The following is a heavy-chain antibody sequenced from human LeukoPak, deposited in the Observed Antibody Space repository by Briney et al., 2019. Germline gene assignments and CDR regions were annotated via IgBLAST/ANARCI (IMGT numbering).Heavy chain of an antibody. D-gene: IGHD3-22*01. CDR1: GGSFSSSSYY. V-gene: IGHV4-61*01. CDR3: ASSPTLYDSSGYRYWYFDL. J-gene: IGHJ2*01. Sequence: SETLSLTCTVSGGSFSSSSYYWSWIRQPPGKGLEWIGYIYYSGSTNYNPSLKSRVTISVDTSKNQFSLKLSSVTAADTAVYYCASSPTLYDSSGYRYWYFDLWGRGTLVTVSS. CDR2: IYYSGST.